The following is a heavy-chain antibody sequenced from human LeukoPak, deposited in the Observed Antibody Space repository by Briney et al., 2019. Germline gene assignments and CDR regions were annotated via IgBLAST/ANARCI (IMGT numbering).Heavy chain of an antibody. D-gene: IGHD1-1*01. Sequence: GGSLRLSRAASGFTFSSYAMHWVRQAPGKGLEWVAVISYDGSNKYYADSVNGRFTISRDNFKNTLYLQMNSLRAEDTAVYYCARDSPNWNYYYMDVWGKGTTVTVSS. CDR2: ISYDGSNK. J-gene: IGHJ6*03. CDR1: GFTFSSYA. CDR3: ARDSPNWNYYYMDV. V-gene: IGHV3-30*04.